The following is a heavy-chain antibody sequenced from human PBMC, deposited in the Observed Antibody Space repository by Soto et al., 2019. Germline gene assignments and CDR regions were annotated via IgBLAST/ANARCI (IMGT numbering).Heavy chain of an antibody. V-gene: IGHV4-34*01. CDR2: INHSGST. J-gene: IGHJ5*02. D-gene: IGHD3-10*01. CDR1: GGSFSGYY. Sequence: SETLSLTCAVYGGSFSGYYWSWIRQPPGKGLEWIGEINHSGSTNYNPSLKSRVTISVDTSKNQFSLKLSSVTAADTAVYYCARVRPPVVVRGGNGDKINLFDPWGQGTLVTVSS. CDR3: ARVRPPVVVRGGNGDKINLFDP.